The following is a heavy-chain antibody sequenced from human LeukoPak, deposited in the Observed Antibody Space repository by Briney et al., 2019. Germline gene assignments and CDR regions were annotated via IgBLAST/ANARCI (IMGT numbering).Heavy chain of an antibody. V-gene: IGHV3-48*04. CDR2: ISSTASSI. J-gene: IGHJ5*02. CDR1: EFTFSSYS. CDR3: ARDVTYHGGDWFDP. Sequence: GGSLRLSCAASEFTFSSYSMSWVRQAPGKGLEWVSYISSTASSIYYADSVKGRFAISRDNAKNSLYLQMNSLRAEDTAVYYCARDVTYHGGDWFDPWGQGTLVTVSS. D-gene: IGHD4-23*01.